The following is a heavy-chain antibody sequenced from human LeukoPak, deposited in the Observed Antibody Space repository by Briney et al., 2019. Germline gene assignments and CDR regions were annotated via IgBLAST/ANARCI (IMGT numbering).Heavy chain of an antibody. D-gene: IGHD3-3*01. CDR3: ARDVPDFWSGFDY. CDR1: GYPFTTYG. Sequence: GASVKVSCKASGYPFTTYGLSWVRQAPGQGLEWMGQISGNDGDTNYAQKFQGRVTMTTDTATSTAYMELTSLRSDDMAVYYCARDVPDFWSGFDYWGQGTLVTVSP. CDR2: ISGNDGDT. J-gene: IGHJ4*02. V-gene: IGHV1-18*03.